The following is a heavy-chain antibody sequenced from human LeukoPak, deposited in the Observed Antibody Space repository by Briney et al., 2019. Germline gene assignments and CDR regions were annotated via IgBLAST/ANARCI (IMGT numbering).Heavy chain of an antibody. CDR3: AKGGYCSTTSCTPWGMDV. V-gene: IGHV3-30*18. Sequence: GGSLRLSCAASGFTFSNYGMHWVRQAPGKGLEWVAVISYDGSDKYYAGSVKGRFTISKDNSKNTLYLQMNSLRAVDTAVYYCAKGGYCSTTSCTPWGMDVWGQGTTATVSS. CDR2: ISYDGSDK. CDR1: GFTFSNYG. D-gene: IGHD2-2*01. J-gene: IGHJ6*02.